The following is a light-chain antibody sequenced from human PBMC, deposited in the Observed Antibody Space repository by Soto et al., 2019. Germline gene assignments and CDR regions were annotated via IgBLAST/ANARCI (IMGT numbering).Light chain of an antibody. CDR2: RTD. Sequence: QSVLTQPPSASGTPGQRVTISCSGSGSNIGTNTVNWYQQLPGTAPKLLIYRTDQRPAGILDRFSGSKSGTSASLDISGLQSDDEADYYCTAWDGSLDGRVFGGGTQLTVL. CDR1: GSNIGTNT. J-gene: IGLJ3*02. CDR3: TAWDGSLDGRV. V-gene: IGLV1-44*01.